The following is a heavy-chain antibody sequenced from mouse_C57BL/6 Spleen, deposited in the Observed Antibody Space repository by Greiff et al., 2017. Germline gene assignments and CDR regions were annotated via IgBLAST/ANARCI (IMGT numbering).Heavy chain of an antibody. Sequence: EVKLVESGGGLVKPGGSLTLSCAASGFTFSSYAMSWVRQTPEKRLEWVATISDGGSYTYYPDNVKGRFTLSRDNDKNTLYLQMSHLKSEDTAMYCCASNVAGSGYFDYWGQGNTLTVSS. CDR1: GFTFSSYA. D-gene: IGHD1-1*01. CDR2: ISDGGSYT. CDR3: ASNVAGSGYFDY. J-gene: IGHJ2*01. V-gene: IGHV5-4*03.